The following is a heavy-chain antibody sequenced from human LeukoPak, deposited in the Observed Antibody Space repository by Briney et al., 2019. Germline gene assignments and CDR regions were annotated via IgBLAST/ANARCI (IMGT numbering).Heavy chain of an antibody. CDR2: ISWNSGSI. CDR3: AKDIGYGDYHYFDY. CDR1: GFTFDDYA. J-gene: IGHJ4*02. D-gene: IGHD4-17*01. Sequence: GGSLRLSCAASGFTFDDYAMHWVRQAPGKGLEWVSGISWNSGSIGYADPVKGRFTISRDNAKNSLYLQMSSLRAEDTALYYCAKDIGYGDYHYFDYWGQGTLVTVSS. V-gene: IGHV3-9*01.